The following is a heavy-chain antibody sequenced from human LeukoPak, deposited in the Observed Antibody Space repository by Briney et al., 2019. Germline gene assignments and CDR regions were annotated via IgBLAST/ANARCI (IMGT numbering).Heavy chain of an antibody. CDR2: INHSGST. J-gene: IGHJ4*02. CDR3: ARGIWFGEYYFDY. D-gene: IGHD3-10*01. CDR1: GGSFSGYY. Sequence: SETLSLTCAVYGGSFSGYYWSWIRQPPGKGLEWIGEINHSGSTNYNPSLKSRVTISVDTSKNQFSLKLSSVTAADTAVYYCARGIWFGEYYFDYWGQGTLVTVSS. V-gene: IGHV4-34*01.